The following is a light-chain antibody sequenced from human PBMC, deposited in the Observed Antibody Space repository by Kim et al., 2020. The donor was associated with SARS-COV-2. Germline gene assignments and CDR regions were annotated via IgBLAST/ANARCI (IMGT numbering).Light chain of an antibody. CDR3: QHRSSWPWT. J-gene: IGKJ1*01. Sequence: LSPGERATLSCRASQSVSSYLAWYQQKPGQAPRILIYAASNRATGIPARFSGSGSGTDFTLTISSLEPEDFAVYYCQHRSSWPWTFGQGTKVDIK. CDR2: AAS. CDR1: QSVSSY. V-gene: IGKV3-11*01.